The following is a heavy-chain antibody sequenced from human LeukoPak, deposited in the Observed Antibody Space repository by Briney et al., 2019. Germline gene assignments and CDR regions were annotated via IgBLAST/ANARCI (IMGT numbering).Heavy chain of an antibody. Sequence: GGSLRLSCAASGFTFSSRGMHWVRQAPGKGLEWVALLWYDGSNKYYADSVKGRFTISRDIFKNTLYLQMNSLRAEDTAVYYCARAGIVGLYYYYMDVWGKGTTVTVSS. J-gene: IGHJ6*03. CDR2: LWYDGSNK. CDR3: ARAGIVGLYYYYMDV. CDR1: GFTFSSRG. V-gene: IGHV3-33*01. D-gene: IGHD2-21*01.